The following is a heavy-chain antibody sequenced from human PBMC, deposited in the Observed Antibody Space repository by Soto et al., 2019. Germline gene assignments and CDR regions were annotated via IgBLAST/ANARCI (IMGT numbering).Heavy chain of an antibody. J-gene: IGHJ4*02. CDR1: GFTFSSYE. Sequence: LRLSCAASGFTFSSYEMNWVRQAPGKGLEWVSYISSSGSPIYYADSVRGRFTISRDNGKDSLFLQMNSLRAEDTAVYYCARATYYYDNSFRFDYWGQGTLVTVSS. D-gene: IGHD3-22*01. V-gene: IGHV3-48*03. CDR3: ARATYYYDNSFRFDY. CDR2: ISSSGSPI.